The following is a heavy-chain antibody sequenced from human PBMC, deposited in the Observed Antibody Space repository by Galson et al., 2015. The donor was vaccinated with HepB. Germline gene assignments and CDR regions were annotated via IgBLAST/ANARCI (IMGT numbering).Heavy chain of an antibody. CDR1: GYSFTSYW. CDR2: IYPGDSDT. D-gene: IGHD6-6*01. Sequence: QSGAEVKKPGGSLKISCKGSGYSFTSYWIGWVRQMPGKGLEWMGIIYPGDSDTRYSPSFQGQVTISADKSISTAYLQWSSLKASDTAMYYCARLEEGMQLVASGAFDYWGQGTLVTVSS. J-gene: IGHJ4*02. CDR3: ARLEEGMQLVASGAFDY. V-gene: IGHV5-51*03.